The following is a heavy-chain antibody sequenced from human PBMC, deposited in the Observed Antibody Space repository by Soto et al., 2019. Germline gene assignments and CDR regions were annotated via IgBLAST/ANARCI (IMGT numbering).Heavy chain of an antibody. D-gene: IGHD1-26*01. CDR1: GGSISSSRYY. CDR3: ASGILLTGSVN. CDR2: IYYSGTT. Sequence: QLQLQESGPGLVKPSETLSLTCTVSGGSISSSRYYWGWIRQPPGKGLEWIASIYYSGTTYYNPSLKSRVTISVDTSKTQLSLKLSSVTAADTAVYYGASGILLTGSVNWGHVSLVTVSS. J-gene: IGHJ4*01. V-gene: IGHV4-39*01.